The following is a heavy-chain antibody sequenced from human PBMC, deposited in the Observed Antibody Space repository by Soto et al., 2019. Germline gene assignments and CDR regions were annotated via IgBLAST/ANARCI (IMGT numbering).Heavy chain of an antibody. CDR1: GYTFTNYY. J-gene: IGHJ4*02. D-gene: IGHD6-19*01. Sequence: ASVKVSCKASGYTFTNYYMHWVRQAPGQGLEWMGIINPSGGSTSYAQKFQGRVTMTRDTSTSTVYMELSSLRSEDTAVYYCARPNRKNSSGWYGGGFFDYWGQGTLVTV. V-gene: IGHV1-46*03. CDR2: INPSGGST. CDR3: ARPNRKNSSGWYGGGFFDY.